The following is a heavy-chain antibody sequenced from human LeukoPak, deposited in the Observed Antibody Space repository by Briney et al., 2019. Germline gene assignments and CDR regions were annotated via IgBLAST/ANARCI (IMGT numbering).Heavy chain of an antibody. V-gene: IGHV1-58*02. J-gene: IGHJ4*02. CDR1: GFTFTTSA. CDR2: IVVGSGNT. D-gene: IGHD3-22*01. CDR3: AAAYRYFYDRGGYFDY. Sequence: SVKASCKASGFTFTTSAMQWVRQARGQRLEWIGWIVVGSGNTNYAQKFQERVTITRDMSTSTAYMELSSLRSEDTAVYYCAAAYRYFYDRGGYFDYWGQGTLVTVSS.